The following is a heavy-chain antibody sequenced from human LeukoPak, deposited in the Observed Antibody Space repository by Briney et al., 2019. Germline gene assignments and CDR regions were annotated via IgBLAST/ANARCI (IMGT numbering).Heavy chain of an antibody. CDR2: IYYSGST. V-gene: IGHV4-59*01. CDR1: GGSISSYY. D-gene: IGHD6-19*01. Sequence: PSETLSLTCTVSGGSISSYYWSWIRQPPGKGLEWIGYIYYSGSTNYNPSLKSRVTISVDTSKNLFSLKLSSVTAADTAVYYCARATPVAGTTFDYWGQGTLVTVSS. J-gene: IGHJ4*02. CDR3: ARATPVAGTTFDY.